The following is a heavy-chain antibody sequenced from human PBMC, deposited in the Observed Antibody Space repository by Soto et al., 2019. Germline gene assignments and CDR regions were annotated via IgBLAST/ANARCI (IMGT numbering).Heavy chain of an antibody. J-gene: IGHJ6*03. CDR3: ARGEYQLPTHPTQFRYYYMDV. Sequence: ASETLSLTCTVSGGSISSGGYYWSWLRQHPGKGLERIGYIYYSGSTYYNPSLKSRVTISVDTSKNQFSLKLSSVTAADTAVYYCARGEYQLPTHPTQFRYYYMDVWGKGTTVTVSS. CDR1: GGSISSGGYY. CDR2: IYYSGST. V-gene: IGHV4-31*03. D-gene: IGHD2-2*01.